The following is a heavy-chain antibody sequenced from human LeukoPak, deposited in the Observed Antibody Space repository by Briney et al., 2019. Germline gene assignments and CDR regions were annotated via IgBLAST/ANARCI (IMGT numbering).Heavy chain of an antibody. CDR3: ARASYGSGSYGKFDY. J-gene: IGHJ4*02. D-gene: IGHD3-10*01. Sequence: SETLSLTCTVSGGSISSSSYYWGWIRQPPGEGLEWIGSIYYSGSTYYNAALKSRVTISVDTSKNQFSLKLSSVTAADTAVYYCARASYGSGSYGKFDYWGQGTLVTVSS. V-gene: IGHV4-39*07. CDR1: GGSISSSSYY. CDR2: IYYSGST.